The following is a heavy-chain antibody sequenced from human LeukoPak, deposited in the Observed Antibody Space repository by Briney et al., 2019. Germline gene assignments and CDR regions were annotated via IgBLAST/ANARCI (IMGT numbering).Heavy chain of an antibody. D-gene: IGHD6-13*01. V-gene: IGHV4-4*02. CDR2: IYHSGST. Sequence: SETLSLTCAVSGGSISSSNWWSWVRQPPGKGLEWIGEIYHSGSTNYNPSLKSRVTISVDKSKNQFSLKLSSVTAADTAVYYCARDRFESSSWYNAFDIWGQGTMVTVSS. J-gene: IGHJ3*02. CDR1: GGSISSSNW. CDR3: ARDRFESSSWYNAFDI.